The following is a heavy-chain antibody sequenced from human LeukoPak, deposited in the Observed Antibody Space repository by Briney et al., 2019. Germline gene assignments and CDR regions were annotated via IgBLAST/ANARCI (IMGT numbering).Heavy chain of an antibody. J-gene: IGHJ4*02. D-gene: IGHD5-18*01. Sequence: SETLSLTCTVSGGSISSRSYYWGWIRQPPGKGLEWIASIYYSGSTYYNPSLKSRVTISIDTSKNQFSLKVSSVTAADTAVYYCARGAHLRDTAMGFDYWGQGTLVTVSS. V-gene: IGHV4-39*01. CDR3: ARGAHLRDTAMGFDY. CDR1: GGSISSRSYY. CDR2: IYYSGST.